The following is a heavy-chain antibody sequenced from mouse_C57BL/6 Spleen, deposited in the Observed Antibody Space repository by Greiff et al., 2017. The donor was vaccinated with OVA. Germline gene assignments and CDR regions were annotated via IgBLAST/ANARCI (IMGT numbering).Heavy chain of an antibody. CDR3: ARRGGYGDAMDY. V-gene: IGHV1-64*01. CDR1: GYTFTSYW. CDR2: IHPNSGST. J-gene: IGHJ4*01. Sequence: QVQLQQPGAELVKPGASVKLSCKASGYTFTSYWMHWVKQRPGQGLEWIGMIHPNSGSTNYNEKFKSKATLTVDKSSSTAHMQLSSLTSEDSAVYYCARRGGYGDAMDYWGQGTSVTVSS. D-gene: IGHD2-2*01.